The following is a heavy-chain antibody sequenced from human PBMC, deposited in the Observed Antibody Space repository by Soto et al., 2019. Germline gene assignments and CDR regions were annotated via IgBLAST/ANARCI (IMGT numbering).Heavy chain of an antibody. CDR2: ISGSGGST. Sequence: EVQLLESGGGLVQPGGSLRLSCAASGFTFSSYAMSWVRQAPGKGLEWVSAISGSGGSTYYADSVKGRFTISRDNSKNTLYLQMKRLRGEDKAVFFCARHYYGSGSYYDFVYWGQGTPVTVSS. CDR3: ARHYYGSGSYYDFVY. V-gene: IGHV3-23*01. CDR1: GFTFSSYA. D-gene: IGHD3-10*01. J-gene: IGHJ4*02.